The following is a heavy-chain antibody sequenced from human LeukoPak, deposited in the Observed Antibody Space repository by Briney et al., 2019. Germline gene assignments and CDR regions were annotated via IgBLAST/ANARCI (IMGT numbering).Heavy chain of an antibody. CDR3: AGERNCGGDCYQGSWFDP. J-gene: IGHJ5*02. D-gene: IGHD2-21*02. Sequence: QPGGSLRLSCAASGFTFNSHEMHWVRQAPGKGLDWVSYITSSGGITYYADSVKGRFTVSRDNAKNSLYLQMNSLRAEGTAVYYCAGERNCGGDCYQGSWFDPWGQGTLVTVSS. CDR2: ITSSGGIT. V-gene: IGHV3-48*03. CDR1: GFTFNSHE.